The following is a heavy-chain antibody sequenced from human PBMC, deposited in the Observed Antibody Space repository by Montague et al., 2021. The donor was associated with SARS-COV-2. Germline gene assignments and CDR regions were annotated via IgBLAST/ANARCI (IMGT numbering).Heavy chain of an antibody. CDR2: IYYSGNT. Sequence: SETLSLTCTASGGSITRNSYYWGFIRQPPGKGLEWIGSIYYSGNTYYNPSLKSRVTISVDTSKNQFSLKVRSVTAADTAVYYCARHRGSGSSWFDSWGQGALVTVSS. CDR1: GGSITRNSYY. V-gene: IGHV4-39*01. D-gene: IGHD6-13*01. CDR3: ARHRGSGSSWFDS. J-gene: IGHJ5*01.